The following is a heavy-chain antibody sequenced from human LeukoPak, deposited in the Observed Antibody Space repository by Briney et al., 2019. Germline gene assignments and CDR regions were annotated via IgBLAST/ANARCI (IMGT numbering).Heavy chain of an antibody. CDR3: ARGGLTITMFGVPIIRNFDY. CDR1: GFTFSTYW. J-gene: IGHJ4*02. CDR2: INTDGSST. Sequence: PGGSLRLSCAASGFTFSTYWMQWVRQAPGKGLVWISRINTDGSSTSYADSVKGRFTISRDNAKNSLFLQMNSLGAEDTAVYYCARGGLTITMFGVPIIRNFDYWGQGTLVTVSS. D-gene: IGHD3-3*01. V-gene: IGHV3-74*01.